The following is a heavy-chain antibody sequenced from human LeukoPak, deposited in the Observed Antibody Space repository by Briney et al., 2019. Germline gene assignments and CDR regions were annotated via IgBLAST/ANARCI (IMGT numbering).Heavy chain of an antibody. CDR3: ASTLYYYDSSGYSL. Sequence: SVEVSCKASGGTFSSYAISWVRQAPGQGLEWMGRIIPIFGTANYAQKFQGRVTITTDESTSTAYMELSSLRSEDTAVYYCASTLYYYDSSGYSLWGQGTLVTVSS. J-gene: IGHJ4*02. CDR2: IIPIFGTA. D-gene: IGHD3-22*01. V-gene: IGHV1-69*05. CDR1: GGTFSSYA.